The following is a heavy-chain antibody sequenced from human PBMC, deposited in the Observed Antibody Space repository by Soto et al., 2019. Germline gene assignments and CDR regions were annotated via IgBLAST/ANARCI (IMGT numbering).Heavy chain of an antibody. V-gene: IGHV1-2*02. CDR3: AGNWNDGDDYFDY. Sequence: QVQLVQSGAEAKKPGASVKVSCKASGYTFTGYYMHWVRQAPGQGFEWMGWINPNSGGTNYAQKFQGRVTMTRDTSISTVYMELSRLRSDDTAVYYCAGNWNDGDDYFDYWGQGTLVTVSS. D-gene: IGHD1-1*01. CDR1: GYTFTGYY. J-gene: IGHJ4*02. CDR2: INPNSGGT.